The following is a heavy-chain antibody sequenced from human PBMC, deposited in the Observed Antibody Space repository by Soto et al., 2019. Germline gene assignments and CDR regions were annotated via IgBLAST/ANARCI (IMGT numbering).Heavy chain of an antibody. CDR1: GYTFTGYY. J-gene: IGHJ4*02. D-gene: IGHD3-22*01. CDR3: ARGLWTITRDSSGYYSFDY. Sequence: ASVKVSCKASGYTFTGYYMHWVRQAPGQGLEWMGWINPNSGGTNYAQKFQGWVTMTRDTSISTAYMELSRLRSDDTAVYYCARGLWTITRDSSGYYSFDYWGQGTLVTVSS. CDR2: INPNSGGT. V-gene: IGHV1-2*04.